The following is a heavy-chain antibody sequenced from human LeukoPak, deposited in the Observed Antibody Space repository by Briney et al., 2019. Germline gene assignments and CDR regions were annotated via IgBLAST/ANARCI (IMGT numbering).Heavy chain of an antibody. CDR2: ISGSGGST. V-gene: IGHV3-23*01. D-gene: IGHD2-15*01. CDR1: GFTFSSYG. J-gene: IGHJ4*02. Sequence: GGSLRLSCVASGFTFSSYGMSWVRQAPGKGLEWVSIISGSGGSTYYADSVQGRFTISRDNSKSTLCLQMNSLRAEDTAVYYCAKQLGYCSDGSCYFPYWGQGTLVTVSS. CDR3: AKQLGYCSDGSCYFPY.